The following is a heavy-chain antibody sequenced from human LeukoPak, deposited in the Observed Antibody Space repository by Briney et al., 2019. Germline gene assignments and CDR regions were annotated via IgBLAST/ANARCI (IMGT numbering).Heavy chain of an antibody. Sequence: ASVKVSCKASGGTFSSYAISWVRQAPGQGLEWMGGIIPIFGTANYAQKLQGRVTMTTDTSTSTAYMELRSLRSDDTAVYYCARDSVYYYDSSGVDYWGQGTLVTVSS. D-gene: IGHD3-22*01. CDR1: GGTFSSYA. CDR3: ARDSVYYYDSSGVDY. V-gene: IGHV1-69*05. CDR2: IIPIFGTA. J-gene: IGHJ4*02.